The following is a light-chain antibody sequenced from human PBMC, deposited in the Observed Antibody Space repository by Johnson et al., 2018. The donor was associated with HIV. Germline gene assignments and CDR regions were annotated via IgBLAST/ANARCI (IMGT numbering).Light chain of an antibody. CDR3: GTWNNSLSANSF. V-gene: IGLV1-51*02. J-gene: IGLJ1*01. CDR1: SSNIGNKY. Sequence: QSVLTQPPSVSAAPGQKVTISCSGSSSNIGNKYVSWYQQLPGTAPKLLIYENTKRPSGIPDRFSGSKSGTSATLGITGLQTGDEADYYCGTWNNSLSANSFFGTGPKVTGL. CDR2: ENT.